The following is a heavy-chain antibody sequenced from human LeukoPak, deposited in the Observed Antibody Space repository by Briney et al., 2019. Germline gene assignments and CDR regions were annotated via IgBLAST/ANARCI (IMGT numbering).Heavy chain of an antibody. D-gene: IGHD6-13*01. CDR3: AKDRGKAAAGWLDP. J-gene: IGHJ5*02. CDR1: GFTVSSNY. Sequence: GGSLRLSCAASGFTVSSNYMAWVRQAPGKGLEWVSAISDGGTSTFYADSVKGRFTISRDNSYNTLYLQMNTLRAEDTAIYYCAKDRGKAAAGWLDPWGQGTLVTVSS. V-gene: IGHV3-23*01. CDR2: ISDGGTST.